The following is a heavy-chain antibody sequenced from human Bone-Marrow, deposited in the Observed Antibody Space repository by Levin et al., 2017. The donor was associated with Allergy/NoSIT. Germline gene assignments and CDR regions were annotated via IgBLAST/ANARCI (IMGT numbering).Heavy chain of an antibody. J-gene: IGHJ6*03. CDR2: IDYSGGT. V-gene: IGHV4-61*01. CDR1: GTSVNSGSNY. Sequence: SQTLSLTCTVFGTSVNSGSNYWSWIRQSPGKGLEWIGYIDYSGGTNYNPSLRSRVTISADTSKNQFSLNMRSVTAADTAVYFCARDLDYYYYMDVWGQGTTVTVSS. CDR3: ARDLDYYYYMDV.